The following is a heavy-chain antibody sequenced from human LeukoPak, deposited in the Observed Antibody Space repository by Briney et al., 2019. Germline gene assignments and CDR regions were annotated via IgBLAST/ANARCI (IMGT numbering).Heavy chain of an antibody. Sequence: GGSLRLSCAASGITFSSYGMSWVRQAPGKGLEWVSSISSTGGTTYYADSVKGRFTISRDNSKNTLFLQMNSLRVEDTAVYYCAEPLSRGYWGQGTLVTVSS. CDR2: ISSTGGTT. V-gene: IGHV3-23*01. CDR3: AEPLSRGY. J-gene: IGHJ4*02. D-gene: IGHD3-16*02. CDR1: GITFSSYG.